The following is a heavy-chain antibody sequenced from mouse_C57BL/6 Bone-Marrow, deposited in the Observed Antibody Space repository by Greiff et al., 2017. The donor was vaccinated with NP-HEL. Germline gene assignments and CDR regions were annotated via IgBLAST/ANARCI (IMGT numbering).Heavy chain of an antibody. Sequence: DVMLVESGGDLVKPGGSLKLSCAASGFTFSSYGMSWVRQTPDKRLEWVATISSGGSYTYYPDSVKGRFTISRDNAKNTLYLQMSSLKSEDTAMYYCARPHYYGSSYVDYWGQGTTLTVSS. CDR2: ISSGGSYT. J-gene: IGHJ2*01. CDR1: GFTFSSYG. CDR3: ARPHYYGSSYVDY. D-gene: IGHD1-1*01. V-gene: IGHV5-6*02.